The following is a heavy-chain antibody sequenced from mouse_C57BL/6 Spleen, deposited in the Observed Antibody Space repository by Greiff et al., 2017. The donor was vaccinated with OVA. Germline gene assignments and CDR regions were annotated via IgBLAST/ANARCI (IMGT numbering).Heavy chain of an antibody. D-gene: IGHD3-3*01. CDR3: ARERGQTY. Sequence: EVKLMESGPGLVKPSQSLSLTCSVTGYSITSGYYWNWIRQFPGNKLEWMGYISYDGSNNYNPSLKNRISITRDTSKNQFFLKLNSVTTEDTATYYCARERGQTYWGQGTLVTVSA. V-gene: IGHV3-6*01. J-gene: IGHJ3*01. CDR1: GYSITSGYY. CDR2: ISYDGSN.